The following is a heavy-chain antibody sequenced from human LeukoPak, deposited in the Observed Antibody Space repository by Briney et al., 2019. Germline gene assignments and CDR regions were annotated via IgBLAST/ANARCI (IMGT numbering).Heavy chain of an antibody. CDR3: ARERWMRDTFDI. CDR1: GGSISSSSYY. Sequence: SETLSLTCTVSGGSISSSSYYWGWIRQPPGKGLEWIGSIYYSGSTYYNPSLKSRVTISVDTSKNQFSLKLGSVTAADTAVYYCARERWMRDTFDIRGQGTMVTVSS. J-gene: IGHJ3*02. D-gene: IGHD4-23*01. CDR2: IYYSGST. V-gene: IGHV4-39*07.